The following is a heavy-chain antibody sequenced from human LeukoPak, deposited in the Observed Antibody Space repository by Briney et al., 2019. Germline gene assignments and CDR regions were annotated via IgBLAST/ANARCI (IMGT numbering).Heavy chain of an antibody. J-gene: IGHJ4*02. CDR1: GYTFTSYG. V-gene: IGHV1-18*01. Sequence: GASVKVSCKASGYTFTSYGISWVRQAPGQGLEWMGWISAYNSNTNYAQKLQGRVTMTTDTSTSTAYMELRSLRSDDTAVYYCARDPYSMIVVVITPLDYWGQGTLVTVSS. CDR3: ARDPYSMIVVVITPLDY. D-gene: IGHD3-22*01. CDR2: ISAYNSNT.